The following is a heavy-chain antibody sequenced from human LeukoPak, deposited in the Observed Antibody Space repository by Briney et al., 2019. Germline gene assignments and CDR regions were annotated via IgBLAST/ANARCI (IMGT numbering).Heavy chain of an antibody. D-gene: IGHD6-19*01. CDR1: GGSFSGYY. Sequence: SETLSLTCAVYGGSFSGYYWSWIRQPPGKGLEWIGEINHSGSTNYNPSLKSRVTISVDTSKNQFSLKLSSVTAADTAVYYCAREAGYSSGRGVGGGSGYYYYYMDVWGKGTTVTVSS. V-gene: IGHV4-34*01. CDR3: AREAGYSSGRGVGGGSGYYYYYMDV. CDR2: INHSGST. J-gene: IGHJ6*03.